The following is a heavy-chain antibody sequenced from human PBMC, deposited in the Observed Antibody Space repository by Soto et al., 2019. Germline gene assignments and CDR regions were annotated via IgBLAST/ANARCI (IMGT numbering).Heavy chain of an antibody. V-gene: IGHV1-18*01. D-gene: IGHD3-10*01. Sequence: QVQLVQSGAEVKKPGASVKVSCKASGYTFTTYGINWVRQAPGQGLEWMGWINTFNGNTNYAQKLQGRVTMTTDTSTSIAYMELRSLRSDDTAVYYCARDADIITLVSPSGGYWGQVTLVTVSS. J-gene: IGHJ4*02. CDR2: INTFNGNT. CDR1: GYTFTTYG. CDR3: ARDADIITLVSPSGGY.